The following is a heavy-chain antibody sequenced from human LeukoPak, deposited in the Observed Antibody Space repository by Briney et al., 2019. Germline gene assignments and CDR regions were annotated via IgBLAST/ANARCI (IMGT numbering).Heavy chain of an antibody. CDR1: GYTLTELS. CDR2: FDPEDGET. J-gene: IGHJ4*02. Sequence: ASVKVSCKVSGYTLTELSMHWVRQAPGKGLEWMGGFDPEDGETIYAQKFQGRVTITADKSTSTAYMELSSLRSEDTAVYYCAYYYDSSGYGSILVYWGQGTLVTVSS. CDR3: AYYYDSSGYGSILVY. D-gene: IGHD3-22*01. V-gene: IGHV1-24*01.